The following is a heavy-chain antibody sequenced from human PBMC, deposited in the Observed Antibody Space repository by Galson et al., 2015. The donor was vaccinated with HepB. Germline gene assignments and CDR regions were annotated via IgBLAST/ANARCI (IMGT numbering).Heavy chain of an antibody. J-gene: IGHJ6*02. V-gene: IGHV1-18*04. D-gene: IGHD2-15*01. CDR1: GYTFTSYG. CDR3: ARDRGLYCSGGSCYRYYYGMDV. Sequence: SVKASCKASGYTFTSYGISWVRQAPGQGLEWMGWISAYNGNTNYAQKLQGRVTMTTDTSTSTAYMELRSLRSDDTAVYYCARDRGLYCSGGSCYRYYYGMDVWGQGTTVTVSS. CDR2: ISAYNGNT.